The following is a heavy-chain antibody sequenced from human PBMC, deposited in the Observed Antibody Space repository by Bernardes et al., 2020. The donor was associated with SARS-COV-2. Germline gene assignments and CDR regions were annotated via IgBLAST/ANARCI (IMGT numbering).Heavy chain of an antibody. J-gene: IGHJ6*02. V-gene: IGHV3-30*18. CDR1: GFTFNHFG. Sequence: GSLSLSCAASGFTFNHFGMHWVRPAPGRGLEWVAVISYEGSKKYYADSLEGRFTISKDNSKNTVYLQINNLRSEDTAIYYCAKVQAIFWIRPYNSGMDVWGQGTTVTVSS. CDR2: ISYEGSKK. D-gene: IGHD5-18*01. CDR3: AKVQAIFWIRPYNSGMDV.